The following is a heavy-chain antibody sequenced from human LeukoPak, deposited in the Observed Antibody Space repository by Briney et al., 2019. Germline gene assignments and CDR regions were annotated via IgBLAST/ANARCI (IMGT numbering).Heavy chain of an antibody. Sequence: SETLSLTCTVSGGSISSYYWSWIRQPPGKGLEWIGYIYHSGSTNYNPSLKSRVTISVDTSKNQFSLKLSSVTAADTAVYYCARSAHMARGVYFDYWGQGTLVTVSS. CDR2: IYHSGST. J-gene: IGHJ4*02. CDR1: GGSISSYY. V-gene: IGHV4-59*01. D-gene: IGHD3-10*01. CDR3: ARSAHMARGVYFDY.